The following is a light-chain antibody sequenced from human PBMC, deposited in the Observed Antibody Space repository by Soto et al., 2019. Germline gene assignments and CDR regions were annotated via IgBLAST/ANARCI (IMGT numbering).Light chain of an antibody. J-gene: IGLJ3*02. CDR3: VLYMGSGIWV. CDR1: SGSVSSSYY. CDR2: NTN. V-gene: IGLV8-61*01. Sequence: QTVVTQEPSFSVSPGRTVTLTCGLSSGSVSSSYYPSWYQQTPGQAPRTLIYNTNIRSSGVPDRFTASILGNKAALTITGAQADDESDYYCVLYMGSGIWVFGGGTKLTVL.